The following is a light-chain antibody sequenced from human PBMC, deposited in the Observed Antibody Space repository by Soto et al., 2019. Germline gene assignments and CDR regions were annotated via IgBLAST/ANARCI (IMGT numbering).Light chain of an antibody. CDR3: SAYTTSIALYV. CDR1: RSDVAEYKY. CDR2: DVS. J-gene: IGLJ1*01. Sequence: QSALTQPASASGSPGQSITISCTETRSDVAEYKYVSWYQQHPGRAPKLIIYDVSNRPSGVSNRFSGSKSGSTASLTISGLQAEDEADYYCSAYTTSIALYVFGAGTKVTVL. V-gene: IGLV2-14*03.